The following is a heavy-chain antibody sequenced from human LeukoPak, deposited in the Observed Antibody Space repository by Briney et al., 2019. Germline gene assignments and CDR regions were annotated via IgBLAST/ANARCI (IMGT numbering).Heavy chain of an antibody. CDR1: GFTLSSHA. J-gene: IGHJ4*02. D-gene: IGHD3-10*01. V-gene: IGHV3-23*01. CDR2: ISVSGGST. CDR3: AKYGSGTYYNGLY. Sequence: GGSLRLSCAASGFTLSSHAMTWVRQAPGKGLQWVSTISVSGGSTYYADSVKGRFTISRDTSKSTLYLQMNSLRDEDTAVYYCAKYGSGTYYNGLYWGQGTLVTVSS.